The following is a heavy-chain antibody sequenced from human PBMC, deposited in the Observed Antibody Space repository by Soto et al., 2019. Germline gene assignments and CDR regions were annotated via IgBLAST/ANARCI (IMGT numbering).Heavy chain of an antibody. CDR3: AKDINCSGGSCKAFDY. CDR2: ISWNSGSI. J-gene: IGHJ4*02. V-gene: IGHV3-9*01. D-gene: IGHD2-15*01. Sequence: SLRLSCAASGFTFDDYAMHWFRQAPGKGLEWVSGISWNSGSIGYADSVKGRFTISRDNAKNSLYLQMNSLRAEDTALYYCAKDINCSGGSCKAFDYWGQGTLGTVSS. CDR1: GFTFDDYA.